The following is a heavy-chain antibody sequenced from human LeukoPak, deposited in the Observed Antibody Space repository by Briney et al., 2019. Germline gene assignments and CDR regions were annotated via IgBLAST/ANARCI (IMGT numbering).Heavy chain of an antibody. CDR2: IYPGDSAT. Sequence: GESLKISCKGSGYSFTSYWIGWVRQMPGKGLEWMGIIYPGDSATRYRPSLQGQVTISADKSISTAYLQWSSLKASDTAMYFCARLGQAYSSVGSFDYWGQGTLVTVSS. J-gene: IGHJ4*02. CDR3: ARLGQAYSSVGSFDY. D-gene: IGHD6-19*01. CDR1: GYSFTSYW. V-gene: IGHV5-51*01.